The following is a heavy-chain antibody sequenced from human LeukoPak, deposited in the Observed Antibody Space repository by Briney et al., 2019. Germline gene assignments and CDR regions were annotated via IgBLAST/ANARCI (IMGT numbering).Heavy chain of an antibody. CDR2: INHSGST. CDR3: ARGQVGATHMRGFDP. D-gene: IGHD1-26*01. V-gene: IGHV4-34*01. Sequence: SETLSLTCAVYGGSFSGYYWSWIRQPPGKGLEWIGEINHSGSTNYNPSLESRVTISVDTSKNQFSLKLSSVTAADTAVYYCARGQVGATHMRGFDPWGQGTLITVSS. J-gene: IGHJ5*02. CDR1: GGSFSGYY.